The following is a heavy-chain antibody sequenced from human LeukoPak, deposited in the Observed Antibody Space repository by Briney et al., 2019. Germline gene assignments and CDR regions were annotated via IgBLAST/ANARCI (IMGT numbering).Heavy chain of an antibody. J-gene: IGHJ4*02. CDR3: ARDLRGSYFRYYFDY. CDR1: GGSISSSNW. CDR2: IYHSGST. V-gene: IGHV4-4*02. Sequence: SETLSLTCAVSGGSISSSNWWSWVRQPPGKGLEWIGEIYHSGSTNYNPSLKSRVTISVDKSKNQFSLKLSSVTAADTAVYYCARDLRGSYFRYYFDYWGQGTLVTVSS. D-gene: IGHD1-26*01.